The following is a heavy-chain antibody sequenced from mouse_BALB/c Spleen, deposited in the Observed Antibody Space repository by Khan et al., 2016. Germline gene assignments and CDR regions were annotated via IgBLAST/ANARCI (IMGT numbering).Heavy chain of an antibody. J-gene: IGHJ2*01. Sequence: EVQLQESGPGLVKPSQSLSLTYTVTGYSITSGYGWNWIRQFPGNKLEWMGYISYSGSTNYNPSLKSRISITRDTSKNQFFLQLNSVSTEDTATYYCARTARIKYWGQGTTLTVSS. CDR3: ARTARIKY. V-gene: IGHV3-2*02. D-gene: IGHD1-2*01. CDR1: GYSITSGYG. CDR2: ISYSGST.